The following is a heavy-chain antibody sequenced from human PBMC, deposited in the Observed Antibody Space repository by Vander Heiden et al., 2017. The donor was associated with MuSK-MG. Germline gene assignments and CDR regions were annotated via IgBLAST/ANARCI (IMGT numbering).Heavy chain of an antibody. J-gene: IGHJ3*02. V-gene: IGHV1-2*02. CDR1: AYTVTGYY. CDR3: ALGGGFLGWTPSNAFDI. D-gene: IGHD3-3*01. CDR2: INPNSGGT. Sequence: HVQLVQSGAEVAKAGASVKASCKASAYTVTGYYIHWVRQAPGQGLEWMGWINPNSGGTNFLKRFQGRVTMTRDTSISTAYMDLSGLTADDTAVYYCALGGGFLGWTPSNAFDIWGQGTMVTVSS.